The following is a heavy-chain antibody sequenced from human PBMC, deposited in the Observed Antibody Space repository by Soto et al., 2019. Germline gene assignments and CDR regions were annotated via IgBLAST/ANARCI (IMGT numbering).Heavy chain of an antibody. CDR2: INHSGST. CDR3: ARDKITGLFDY. V-gene: IGHV4-34*01. CDR1: GGSFSGYD. Sequence: QVQLQQWGAGLLKPWETLSLTCAVYGGSFSGYDWTWIRQPPGTGLEWIGEINHSGSTNYNPSLKSRVTISVDTSKKQFSLKLTSVTAADTAVYYCARDKITGLFDYWGQGTLVTVSS. J-gene: IGHJ4*02. D-gene: IGHD2-8*02.